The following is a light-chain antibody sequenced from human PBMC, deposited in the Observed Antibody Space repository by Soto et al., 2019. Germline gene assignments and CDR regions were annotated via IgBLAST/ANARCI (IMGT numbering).Light chain of an antibody. CDR3: SSFVGSPVV. J-gene: IGLJ2*01. CDR2: EVS. V-gene: IGLV2-8*01. Sequence: QSAPTQPPSASGSPGQSVTIPCTGTSSDVGDYNYVSWYQQHPGKVPKLLIYEVSKRPSGVPDRFSGSKSGNTASLTVSGPQAEDEADYYCSSFVGSPVVFGGGTQLTVL. CDR1: SSDVGDYNY.